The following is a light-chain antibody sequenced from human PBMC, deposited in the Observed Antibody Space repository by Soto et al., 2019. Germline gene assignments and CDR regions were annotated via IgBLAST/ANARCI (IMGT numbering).Light chain of an antibody. CDR2: GAS. CDR3: QQYNNWPLLT. J-gene: IGKJ3*01. V-gene: IGKV3-15*01. CDR1: QSVSSN. Sequence: EIVMTQSPATLSVSPGERATLSCRASQSVSSNVAWYQQKPGQAPRLLIYGASTRATGIPARFSGSGSGTEFTLTISSLQSEDFAVYYCQQYNNWPLLTFGPGTKVDIK.